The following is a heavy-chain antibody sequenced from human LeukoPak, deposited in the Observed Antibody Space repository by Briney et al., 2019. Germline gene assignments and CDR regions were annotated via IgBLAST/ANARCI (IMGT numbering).Heavy chain of an antibody. CDR3: ARSPRLQLGGSYY. Sequence: SVKVSCKASGGTFSSYAISWVRQAPGQGLEWMGRIIPIFGTANYAQRFQGRVTITTDESTSTAYMELSSLRSKDTAVYYCARSPRLQLGGSYYWGQGTLVTVSS. J-gene: IGHJ4*02. CDR2: IIPIFGTA. V-gene: IGHV1-69*05. D-gene: IGHD5-24*01. CDR1: GGTFSSYA.